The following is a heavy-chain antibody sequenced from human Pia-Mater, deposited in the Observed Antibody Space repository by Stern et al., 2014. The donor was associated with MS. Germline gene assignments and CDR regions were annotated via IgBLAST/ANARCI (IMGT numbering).Heavy chain of an antibody. CDR2: ISGYTGNT. D-gene: IGHD2-2*01. V-gene: IGHV1-18*01. J-gene: IGHJ4*02. CDR1: GYTFTSFG. CDR3: ARDAFGLPAGHFDF. Sequence: QDQLVQSGAEVKKPGASVKVSCKASGYTFTSFGVSWVRQAPGQGLEWMGWISGYTGNTDYSQKFQGRVTMTTDTSTNTAYMELRSLRSDDTAIYYCARDAFGLPAGHFDFWGQGALVTVSS.